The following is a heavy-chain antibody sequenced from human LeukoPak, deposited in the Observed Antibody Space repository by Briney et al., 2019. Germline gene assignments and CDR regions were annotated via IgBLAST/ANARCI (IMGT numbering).Heavy chain of an antibody. CDR2: ISGSSGTR. D-gene: IGHD2-2*01. CDR1: GFTFSTYE. J-gene: IGHJ4*02. Sequence: PGGSLRLSCAASGFTFSTYEMNWVRQAPGKGLEWVSYISGSSGTRNYADSVKGRFTISRDNAQNSLYLQMNSLGAEDTAVYYCAREHCTSTSCSYFDFWGQGTLVTVSS. CDR3: AREHCTSTSCSYFDF. V-gene: IGHV3-48*03.